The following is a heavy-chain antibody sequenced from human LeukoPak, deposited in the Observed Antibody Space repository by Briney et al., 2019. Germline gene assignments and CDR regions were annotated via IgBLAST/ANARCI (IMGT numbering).Heavy chain of an antibody. CDR3: TGEFDP. J-gene: IGHJ5*01. V-gene: IGHV3-15*01. Sequence: PGGSLRLSCAASGFTFSNAWMSWVRQAPGKGLEWVGRIKTKNEGGTTDYAAPVKGRFTISRDDSKKMLYLQMNSLKTEDTAVYYCTGEFDPWGQGTLVTVSS. D-gene: IGHD1-26*01. CDR1: GFTFSNAW. CDR2: IKTKNEGGTT.